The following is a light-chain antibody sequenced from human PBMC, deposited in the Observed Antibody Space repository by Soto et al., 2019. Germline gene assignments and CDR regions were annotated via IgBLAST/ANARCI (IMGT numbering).Light chain of an antibody. CDR3: QQYENYWT. J-gene: IGKJ1*01. V-gene: IGKV1-5*01. CDR2: DAS. Sequence: DIRMTQSPSTLSATAGDRVTITCRASQSISSWLAWYQHKPGKAPKLLIYDASNLDSGVPSRCSGSGSGTEFSLTISNLQPDDCATYYCQQYENYWTFGQGTRVEIK. CDR1: QSISSW.